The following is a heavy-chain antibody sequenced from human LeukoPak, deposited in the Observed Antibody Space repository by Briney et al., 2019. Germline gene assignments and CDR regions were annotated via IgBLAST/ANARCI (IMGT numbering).Heavy chain of an antibody. D-gene: IGHD4-17*01. V-gene: IGHV3-66*01. J-gene: IGHJ4*02. CDR3: AKDRMRYGDYSFDY. CDR2: IYSGGST. CDR1: GFTVSSNY. Sequence: GGSLRLSCAASGFTVSSNYMSWVRQAPGKGLEWVSVIYSGGSTYYADSVEGRFTISRDNSKNTLYLQMNSLRAEDTAVYYCAKDRMRYGDYSFDYWGQGTLVTVSS.